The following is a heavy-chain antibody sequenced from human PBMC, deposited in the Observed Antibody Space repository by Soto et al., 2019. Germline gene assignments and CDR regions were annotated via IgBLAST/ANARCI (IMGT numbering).Heavy chain of an antibody. CDR2: MNPNSGNT. Sequence: QVQLVQSGAEVKQPGASVKVSCKASGYTFTSYDINWVRQATGQGLEWMGWMNPNSGNTGYAQKFQGRVTLTRDTSISTAYMELSSLRSEDTAVYYGPRAASGSPIDHWGQGTLLTVSS. V-gene: IGHV1-8*01. D-gene: IGHD3-10*01. J-gene: IGHJ4*02. CDR3: PRAASGSPIDH. CDR1: GYTFTSYD.